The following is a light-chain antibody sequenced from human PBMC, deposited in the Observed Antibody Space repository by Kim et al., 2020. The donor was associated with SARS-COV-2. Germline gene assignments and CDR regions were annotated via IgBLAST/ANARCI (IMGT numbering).Light chain of an antibody. J-gene: IGLJ3*02. CDR3: AAWDDSLSGRV. Sequence: GHRVTISCSGSTSNIGSKTVNWYQHLPGTAPNVLMYTDNERPSGVPDRFSGSKSGTSASLVISALQSEDGADYYCAAWDDSLSGRVFGGGTKLTVL. CDR1: TSNIGSKT. V-gene: IGLV1-44*01. CDR2: TDN.